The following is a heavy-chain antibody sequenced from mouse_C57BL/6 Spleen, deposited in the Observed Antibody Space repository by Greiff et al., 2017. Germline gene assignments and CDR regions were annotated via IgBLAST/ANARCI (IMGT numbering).Heavy chain of an antibody. CDR2: ISYDGSN. Sequence: ESGPGLVKPSQSLSLTCSVTGYSITSGYYWNWIRQFPGNKLEWMGYISYDGSNNYNPSLKNRISITRDTSKNQFFLKLNSVTTEDTATYYCAIIYYIYAWFADWGQGTLVTVSA. CDR1: GYSITSGYY. CDR3: AIIYYIYAWFAD. D-gene: IGHD2-12*01. J-gene: IGHJ3*01. V-gene: IGHV3-6*01.